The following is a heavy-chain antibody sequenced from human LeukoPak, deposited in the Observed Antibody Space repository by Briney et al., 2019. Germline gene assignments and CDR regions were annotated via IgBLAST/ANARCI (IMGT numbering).Heavy chain of an antibody. J-gene: IGHJ3*02. D-gene: IGHD3-3*01. Sequence: SETLSLTCTVSGGSISSSSYYWGWIRQPPGKGLEWIGSIYYSGSTYYNPSLKSRVTISVDTSKNQFSLKLSSVTAADTAVYYCARFGYYDFWSGYYIEDDAFDIWGQGTMVTVSS. CDR3: ARFGYYDFWSGYYIEDDAFDI. V-gene: IGHV4-39*07. CDR1: GGSISSSSYY. CDR2: IYYSGST.